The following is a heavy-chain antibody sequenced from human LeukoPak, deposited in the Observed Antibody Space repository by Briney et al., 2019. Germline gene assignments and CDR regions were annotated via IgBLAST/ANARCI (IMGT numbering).Heavy chain of an antibody. CDR2: IGSSGDT. CDR3: VRDLGGPAAN. V-gene: IGHV3-13*01. CDR1: GFTFTTYD. J-gene: IGHJ4*02. D-gene: IGHD3-16*01. Sequence: GGSLRLSCAASGFTFTTYDFHWVRQPTGKGLELVSSIGSSGDTFYSGSVKVRFTISRDNAKNSLYLQMNSLRAGDTALYYCVRDLGGPAANWGQGTLVTVSS.